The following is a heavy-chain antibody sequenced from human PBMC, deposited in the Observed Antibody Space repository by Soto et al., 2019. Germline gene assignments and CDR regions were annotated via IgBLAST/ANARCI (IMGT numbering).Heavy chain of an antibody. D-gene: IGHD2-2*01. J-gene: IGHJ4*02. CDR2: ISSSSSTI. V-gene: IGHV3-48*01. CDR3: AREVRVPAVKSGNDY. Sequence: EVQLVESGGGLVQPGGSLRLSCAASGFTFSSYSMNWVRQAPGKGLEWVSYISSSSSTIYYADSVKGRFTISRDNAKNSLYLQMNSLRAEDTAVYYCAREVRVPAVKSGNDYWGQGTLVTVSS. CDR1: GFTFSSYS.